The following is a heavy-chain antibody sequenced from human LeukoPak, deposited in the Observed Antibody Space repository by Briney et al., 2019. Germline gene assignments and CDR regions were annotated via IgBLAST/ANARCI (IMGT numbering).Heavy chain of an antibody. CDR2: ISGSGGST. CDR1: GFTFSSYA. Sequence: GVLRLSCAASGFTFSSYAMSWVRQAPGKGLEWVSAISGSGGSTYYADSVKGRFTISRDNSKNTLYLQMNSLRAEDTAVYYCAKVPSGYQLLFRGQGTLVTVSS. D-gene: IGHD2-2*01. V-gene: IGHV3-23*01. CDR3: AKVPSGYQLLF. J-gene: IGHJ4*02.